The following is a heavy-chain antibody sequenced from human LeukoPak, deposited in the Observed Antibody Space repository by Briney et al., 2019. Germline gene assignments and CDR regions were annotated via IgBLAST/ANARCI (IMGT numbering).Heavy chain of an antibody. D-gene: IGHD6-19*01. CDR3: ANGYSSGWYYFDY. Sequence: GGSLRLSCAVSGFTFSSYSMNWVRQAPGKGLEWVSYISSSTNTIYYVDSVKGRFTTSRDNAKNSLYLQMNSLRAEDTAVYYCANGYSSGWYYFDYWGQGTLVTVSS. CDR2: ISSSTNTI. J-gene: IGHJ4*02. V-gene: IGHV3-48*01. CDR1: GFTFSSYS.